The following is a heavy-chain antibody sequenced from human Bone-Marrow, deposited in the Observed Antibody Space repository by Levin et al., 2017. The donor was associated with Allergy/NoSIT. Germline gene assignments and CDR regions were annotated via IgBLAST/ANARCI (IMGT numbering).Heavy chain of an antibody. Sequence: PGGSLRLSCVASGINFRSNGLSWVRQAPGKGLEWVSTIRSTGSHTYYSDSVKGRFTISRDDSKNTLYLQMNSLRAEDTAVYYCAIMYYGSGTYGWFDSWGQGTPVTVSS. CDR2: IRSTGSHT. D-gene: IGHD3-10*01. V-gene: IGHV3-23*01. CDR1: GINFRSNG. J-gene: IGHJ5*01. CDR3: AIMYYGSGTYGWFDS.